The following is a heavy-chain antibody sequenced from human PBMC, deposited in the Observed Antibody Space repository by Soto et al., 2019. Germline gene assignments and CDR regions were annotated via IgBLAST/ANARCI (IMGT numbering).Heavy chain of an antibody. V-gene: IGHV2-5*02. CDR1: GFSLSTRGVG. CDR2: LYWDDDE. CDR3: AHRPRGYSYYFDY. J-gene: IGHJ4*02. D-gene: IGHD5-18*01. Sequence: QITLKESGPTLVKPTQTLTPTCTFSGFSLSTRGVGVGWIRQPPGKALEWLALLYWDDDEGYSPSLKSRLTITKDTSKNQVVLTVTNMDPVDTATYYCAHRPRGYSYYFDYWGQGTLVTVSS.